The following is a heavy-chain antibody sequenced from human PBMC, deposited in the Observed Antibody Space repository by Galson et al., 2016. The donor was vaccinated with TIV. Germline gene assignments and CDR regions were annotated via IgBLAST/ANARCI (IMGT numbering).Heavy chain of an antibody. Sequence: SVKVSCKASGYMFSSHAMHWVRQAPGQRLEWMGWINPGNGNTKHSQNFQGRVTRTRDTSATTTYMELRSLRSEDMAVYYCAREAVGSVKYFDDWGQGTLVTVSS. CDR1: GYMFSSHA. V-gene: IGHV1-3*01. CDR3: AREAVGSVKYFDD. J-gene: IGHJ4*02. D-gene: IGHD4-23*01. CDR2: INPGNGNT.